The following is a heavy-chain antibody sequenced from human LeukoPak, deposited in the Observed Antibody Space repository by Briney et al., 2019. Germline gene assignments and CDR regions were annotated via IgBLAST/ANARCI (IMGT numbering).Heavy chain of an antibody. J-gene: IGHJ6*03. CDR1: AFTFSSYS. D-gene: IGHD1-26*01. Sequence: GGSLRLSCAASAFTFSSYSMHWVRQAPGKGLEWVAFIRYDGSNKYYADSVKGRFTISRDNSKNTLYLQMNSLRAEDTAVYYCAKAGSYDYYYMDVWGKGTTVTISS. V-gene: IGHV3-30*02. CDR2: IRYDGSNK. CDR3: AKAGSYDYYYMDV.